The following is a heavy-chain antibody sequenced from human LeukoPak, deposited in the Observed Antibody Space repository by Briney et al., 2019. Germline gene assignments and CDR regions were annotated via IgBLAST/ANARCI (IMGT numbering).Heavy chain of an antibody. CDR1: GGSISSYY. CDR3: ARDARYCSGGSCSRTGPFQH. J-gene: IGHJ1*01. Sequence: SETLSLTCTVSGGSISSYYWSWIRQPLGKGLEWIGYIYYSGSTNYNPSLKSRVTISVDTSKNQFSLKLSSVTAADTAVYYCARDARYCSGGSCSRTGPFQHWGQGTLVTVSS. V-gene: IGHV4-59*01. D-gene: IGHD2-15*01. CDR2: IYYSGST.